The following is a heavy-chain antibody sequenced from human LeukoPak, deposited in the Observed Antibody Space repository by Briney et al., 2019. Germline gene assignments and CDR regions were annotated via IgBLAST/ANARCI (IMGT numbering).Heavy chain of an antibody. CDR1: GFTVSSNY. V-gene: IGHV3-53*01. CDR2: IYSGGSP. Sequence: GGSLRLSCAASGFTVSSNYMNWVRQAPGKGLEWVSVIYSGGSPYSADSVRGRFTISRDNSKNTLYLQMNSLRAEDTAVYYCARGEDYGDYFDYWGQGTLVTVSS. J-gene: IGHJ4*02. CDR3: ARGEDYGDYFDY. D-gene: IGHD4-17*01.